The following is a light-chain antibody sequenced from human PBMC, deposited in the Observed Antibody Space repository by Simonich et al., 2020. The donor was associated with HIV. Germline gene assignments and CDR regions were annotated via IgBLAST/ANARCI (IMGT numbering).Light chain of an antibody. J-gene: IGKJ4*01. Sequence: DIVMTQSPDSLAVSLGERATINCKSSQSVLYSSNNKNYLAWYQQKPGQPPKLLIYWAPTWESGVPDRFSGGGSGTDFTLTISSLQTEDVAVYYCQQYYGTPLTFGGGTRVEIK. CDR2: WAP. V-gene: IGKV4-1*01. CDR3: QQYYGTPLT. CDR1: QSVLYSSNNKNY.